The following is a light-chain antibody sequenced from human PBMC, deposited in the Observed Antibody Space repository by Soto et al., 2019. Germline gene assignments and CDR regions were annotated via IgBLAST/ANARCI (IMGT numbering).Light chain of an antibody. CDR1: SSSIGAGYD. Sequence: QSVLTQPPSVSGAPGQRVTISCTGSSSSIGAGYDVHWYHQLPGAAPKLLVSGNNNRPSGVPDRFSASKSGTSASLALTGLQTEDEAQYYFQSYDSRLTAYVFGTGTKLTVL. CDR2: GNN. J-gene: IGLJ1*01. V-gene: IGLV1-40*01. CDR3: QSYDSRLTAYV.